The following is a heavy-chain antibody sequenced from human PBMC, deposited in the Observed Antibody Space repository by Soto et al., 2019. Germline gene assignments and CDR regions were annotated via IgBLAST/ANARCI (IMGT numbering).Heavy chain of an antibody. J-gene: IGHJ6*02. D-gene: IGHD6-13*01. Sequence: ASVKVSCKASGYTFTSYGISWVRQAPGQGLEWMGWISAYNGNTNYAQKLQGRVTMTTDTSTSTAYMELRSLRSDDTAVYYCARDSSLVNIAAGGGAGGYYGNDVRGQGTTVTVSS. CDR1: GYTFTSYG. CDR2: ISAYNGNT. V-gene: IGHV1-18*01. CDR3: ARDSSLVNIAAGGGAGGYYGNDV.